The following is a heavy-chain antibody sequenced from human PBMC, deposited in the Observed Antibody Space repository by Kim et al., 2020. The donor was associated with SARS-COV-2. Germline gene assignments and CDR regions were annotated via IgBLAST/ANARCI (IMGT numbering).Heavy chain of an antibody. J-gene: IGHJ4*02. CDR1: GYTFTSFY. CDR2: INPSGGST. V-gene: IGHV1-46*01. Sequence: ASVKVSCKASGYTFTSFYMHWVRQAPGQGLEWMGIINPSGGSTSYAQKFQGRVTMTRDTSTSTVYMELSSLRSEDTAVYYFRLYSSEVDYWGQGTLVTVSS. D-gene: IGHD6-19*01. CDR3: RLYSSEVDY.